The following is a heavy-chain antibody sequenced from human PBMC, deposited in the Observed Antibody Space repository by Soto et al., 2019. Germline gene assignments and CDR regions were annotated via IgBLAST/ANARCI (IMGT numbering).Heavy chain of an antibody. V-gene: IGHV5-51*01. CDR2: IYPGDSDT. Sequence: PGESLKISCKGSGYSFTSYWIGWVRQMPGKGLEWMGIIYPGDSDTRYSPSFQGQVTIAADKSISTAYLQWSNLKASDTAMYYCARLKDSNLNYYYGMDVWGQGTTVTVSS. CDR1: GYSFTSYW. J-gene: IGHJ6*02. D-gene: IGHD4-4*01. CDR3: ARLKDSNLNYYYGMDV.